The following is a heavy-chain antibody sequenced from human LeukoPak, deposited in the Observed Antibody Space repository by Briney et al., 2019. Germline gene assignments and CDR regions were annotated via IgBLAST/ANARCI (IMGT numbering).Heavy chain of an antibody. CDR3: AATLAYCGGDCYSDY. D-gene: IGHD2-21*02. V-gene: IGHV1-69*13. Sequence: GASVKVSCKDSGGTFSSYAISWVRQAPGQGLEWMGGIIPIFGTANYAQKFQGRVTITADESTSTAYMELSSLRSEDTAVYYCAATLAYCGGDCYSDYWGQGTLVTVSS. J-gene: IGHJ4*02. CDR2: IIPIFGTA. CDR1: GGTFSSYA.